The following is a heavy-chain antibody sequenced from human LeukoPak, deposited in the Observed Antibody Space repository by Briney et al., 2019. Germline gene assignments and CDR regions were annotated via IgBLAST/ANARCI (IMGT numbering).Heavy chain of an antibody. CDR1: GFTFSSYW. J-gene: IGHJ4*02. D-gene: IGHD3-3*01. Sequence: GGSLRLSCAASGFTFSSYWMHWVRQAPGKGLAWVSRINSDGSSTSYADSVKGRFTISRDNAKNTLYLQMNSLRAEDTAVYYCARAISITIFGVVIKWAFDYWGQGTLVTVSS. V-gene: IGHV3-74*01. CDR3: ARAISITIFGVVIKWAFDY. CDR2: INSDGSST.